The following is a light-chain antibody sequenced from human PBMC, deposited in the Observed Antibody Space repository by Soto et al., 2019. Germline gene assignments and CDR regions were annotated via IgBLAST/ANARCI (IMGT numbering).Light chain of an antibody. CDR1: SGHSSYA. CDR2: LNSDGSH. CDR3: LTWGTGIQV. V-gene: IGLV4-69*01. J-gene: IGLJ2*01. Sequence: QLVLTQSPSASASLGASVKLTCTLSSGHSSYAIAWHQQQPEKGPRYLMKLNSDGSHSKGDGIPDRFSGSSSGAERYLTITSLPSEDEADYNCLTWGTGIQVFGGGTKVTVL.